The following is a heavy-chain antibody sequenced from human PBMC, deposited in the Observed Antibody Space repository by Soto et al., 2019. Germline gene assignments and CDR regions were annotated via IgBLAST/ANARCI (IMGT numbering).Heavy chain of an antibody. CDR3: ARITTTVHNWFDP. V-gene: IGHV1-69*02. CDR2: IIPILGIA. J-gene: IGHJ5*02. CDR1: GGTFSSYT. D-gene: IGHD4-17*01. Sequence: GASVKVSCKASGGTFSSYTISWVRQAPGQGLEWMGRIIPILGIANYAQKFQGRVTITADKSTSTAYMELSSLRSEDTAVYYCARITTTVHNWFDPWGQGTLVTVSS.